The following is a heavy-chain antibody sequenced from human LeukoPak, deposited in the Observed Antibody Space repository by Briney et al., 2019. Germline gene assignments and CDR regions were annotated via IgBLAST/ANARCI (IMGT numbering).Heavy chain of an antibody. D-gene: IGHD3-10*01. CDR2: VSGSGGST. CDR1: GFTFSSYG. J-gene: IGHJ4*02. Sequence: GGSLRLSCAASGFTFSSYGMSWVRQAPGKGLEWVSAVSGSGGSTYYADSVKGRFTISRDNSKNTLYLQMNSLRAEDTAVYYCAKGGLLWFGESSLDYWGQGTLVTVSS. V-gene: IGHV3-23*01. CDR3: AKGGLLWFGESSLDY.